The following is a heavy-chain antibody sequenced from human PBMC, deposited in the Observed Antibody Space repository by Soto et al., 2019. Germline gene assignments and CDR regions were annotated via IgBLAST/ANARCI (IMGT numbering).Heavy chain of an antibody. CDR1: GYTFTGYY. CDR3: ARVGGRKYYYDSSGYYYAY. V-gene: IGHV1-2*02. D-gene: IGHD3-22*01. J-gene: IGHJ4*02. CDR2: INPNSGGT. Sequence: ASVKVSCKASGYTFTGYYMHWVRQAPGQGLEWMGWINPNSGGTNYAQKFQGRVTMTRDTSISTAYMELSRLRSDDTAVYYCARVGGRKYYYDSSGYYYAYWGQGTLVTVSS.